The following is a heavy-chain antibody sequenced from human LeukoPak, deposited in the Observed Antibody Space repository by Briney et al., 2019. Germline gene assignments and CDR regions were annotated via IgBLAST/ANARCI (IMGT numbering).Heavy chain of an antibody. CDR2: INQGGSEK. J-gene: IGHJ4*02. CDR1: GFTFSTSW. V-gene: IGHV3-7*04. CDR3: ARLTNSGYYWLFDY. Sequence: GGSLRLSCAASGFTFSTSWMSWVRQAPGRGLEWLANINQGGSEKYYVDSVRGRFTISRDNAENSLFLQMNSLRAEDTAVYYRARLTNSGYYWLFDYWGQGTLVTVSS. D-gene: IGHD3-22*01.